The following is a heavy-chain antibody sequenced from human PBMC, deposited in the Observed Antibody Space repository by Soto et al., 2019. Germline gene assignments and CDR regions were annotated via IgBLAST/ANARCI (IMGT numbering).Heavy chain of an antibody. D-gene: IGHD2-2*01. CDR2: INHSGST. J-gene: IGHJ6*02. Sequence: KTSETLSLTCAVYGGSFSGYYWSWIRQPPGKGLEWIGEINHSGSTNYNPSLKSRVTISVDTSKNQFSLKLSSVTAADTAVYYCARSTACLGGVDVWGHGTAVTVSS. CDR1: GGSFSGYY. CDR3: ARSTACLGGVDV. V-gene: IGHV4-34*01.